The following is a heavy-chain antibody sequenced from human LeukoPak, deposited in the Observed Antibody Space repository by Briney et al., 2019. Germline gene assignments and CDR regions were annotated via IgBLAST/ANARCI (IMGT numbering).Heavy chain of an antibody. V-gene: IGHV4-39*01. D-gene: IGHD4-11*01. CDR1: GGSISSSSYY. J-gene: IGHJ6*03. Sequence: SETLSLTCTVSGGSISSSSYYWGWIRQPPGNGLEWIGSIYYSGSTYYNPSLTSRVTISVDTSKTPFSLELSSVTAADTAVYYCARTTVTIKVDYYYYMDVWGKGTTVTVSS. CDR3: ARTTVTIKVDYYYYMDV. CDR2: IYYSGST.